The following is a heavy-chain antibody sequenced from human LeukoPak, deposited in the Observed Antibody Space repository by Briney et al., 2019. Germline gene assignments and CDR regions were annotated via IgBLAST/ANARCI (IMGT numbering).Heavy chain of an antibody. CDR3: ARGLDCSSPSCQLTYGMDV. D-gene: IGHD2-2*01. V-gene: IGHV3-53*01. CDR2: IYSGGST. Sequence: GGSLRLSCAASGFTVSSNYMSWVRQAPGKGLEWVSVIYSGGSTYYADSVKGRFTISRDNSKNTMYLQMNSLRAEDTAVYYCARGLDCSSPSCQLTYGMDVWGQGTTVTVSS. CDR1: GFTVSSNY. J-gene: IGHJ6*02.